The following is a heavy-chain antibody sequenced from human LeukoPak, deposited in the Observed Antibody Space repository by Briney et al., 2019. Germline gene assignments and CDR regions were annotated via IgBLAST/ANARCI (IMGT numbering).Heavy chain of an antibody. Sequence: SETLSLTCAVYGGSFSGYYWSWIRQPPGKGLEWIGEINHSGSTNYNPSLKSRVTISVDTSKNQFSLKLSSVTAADTAVYYCAREKRRDSSGYTYFDYWGQGTLVTVSS. CDR3: AREKRRDSSGYTYFDY. CDR1: GGSFSGYY. CDR2: INHSGST. J-gene: IGHJ4*02. V-gene: IGHV4-34*01. D-gene: IGHD3-22*01.